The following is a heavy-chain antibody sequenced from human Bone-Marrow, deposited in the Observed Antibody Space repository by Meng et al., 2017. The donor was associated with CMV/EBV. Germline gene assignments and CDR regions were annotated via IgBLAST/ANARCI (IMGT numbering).Heavy chain of an antibody. CDR2: IDSDGSST. D-gene: IGHD3-3*01. J-gene: IGHJ6*02. V-gene: IGHV3-74*01. Sequence: GESLKISCAASGFTFSSYWMHWVRQAPGKGLVWVSRIDSDGSSTNYADSVKGRFTISRDNAKNTLYLQMNSLRAEDTAVYYCARGYDFWSGYYTYYYYGMDVWGQGTTVTVSS. CDR3: ARGYDFWSGYYTYYYYGMDV. CDR1: GFTFSSYW.